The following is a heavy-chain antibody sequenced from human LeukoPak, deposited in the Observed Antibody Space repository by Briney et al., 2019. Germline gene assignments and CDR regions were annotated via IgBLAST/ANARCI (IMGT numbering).Heavy chain of an antibody. D-gene: IGHD1-26*01. Sequence: ASVKVSCKASGYTFTSYGISWVRQAPGQGLEWMGWISAYNGNTNYAQKLQARVTMTTDTSTSTAYMELRSLRSDDTAVYYCAATRVVGALFDYWGQGTLVTVSS. CDR2: ISAYNGNT. J-gene: IGHJ4*02. CDR3: AATRVVGALFDY. CDR1: GYTFTSYG. V-gene: IGHV1-18*01.